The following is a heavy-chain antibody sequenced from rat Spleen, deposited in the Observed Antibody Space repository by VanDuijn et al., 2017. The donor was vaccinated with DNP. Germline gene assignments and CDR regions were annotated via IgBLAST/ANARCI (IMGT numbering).Heavy chain of an antibody. CDR1: GFTFSNYD. J-gene: IGHJ2*01. V-gene: IGHV5-22*01. CDR3: ARHGRRVFDY. Sequence: EVQLVESGGGLVQPGRSMKLSCAASGFTFSNYDMAWVRQAPKKGLEWVASITNTDRTEYVDSVKGRFTISRDNAKSTLYLQMDSLRSEDTATYYCARHGRRVFDYWGQGVMVTVSS. CDR2: ITNTDRT. D-gene: IGHD1-11*01.